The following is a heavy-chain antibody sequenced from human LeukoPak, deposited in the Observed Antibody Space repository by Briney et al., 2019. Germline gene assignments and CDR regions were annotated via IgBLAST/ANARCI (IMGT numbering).Heavy chain of an antibody. CDR1: GFTVSSNY. D-gene: IGHD5-12*01. J-gene: IGHJ4*02. CDR2: IYKDGST. V-gene: IGHV3-53*01. CDR3: ARLPAVIEGYSAYDRDYFFDF. Sequence: GGSLRLSCAASGFTVSSNYMSWVRQAPGKGLEWVSIIYKDGSTYYADSVKGQFIISRDNSKNTLYLQINSLRVEDTAVYYCARLPAVIEGYSAYDRDYFFDFWGQGTLVTVPS.